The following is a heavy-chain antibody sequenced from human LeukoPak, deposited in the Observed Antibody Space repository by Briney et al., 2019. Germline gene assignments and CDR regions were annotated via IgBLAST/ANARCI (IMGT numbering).Heavy chain of an antibody. CDR2: ISAYNGNT. J-gene: IGHJ3*02. Sequence: GASVKVSCKASGYTFTSYGISWVRQAPGQGLEWMGWISAYNGNTNYAQKLQGRVTMTTDTSTSTAYMELRSLRSDDTAVYYCATEPSPMGTRNAFDIWGQGTMVTVS. D-gene: IGHD2-2*01. CDR1: GYTFTSYG. V-gene: IGHV1-18*01. CDR3: ATEPSPMGTRNAFDI.